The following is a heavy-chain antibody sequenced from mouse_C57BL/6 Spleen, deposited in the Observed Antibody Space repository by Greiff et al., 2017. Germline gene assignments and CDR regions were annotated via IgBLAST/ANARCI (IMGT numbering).Heavy chain of an antibody. CDR1: GYTFTSYW. V-gene: IGHV1-64*01. Sequence: VQLQQPGAELVKPGASVKLSCTASGYTFTSYWMHWVKQRPGQGLEWIGMIHPNSGSTNYNEKFQSQATLTVDKSSSTAYMQLSILTSENSAVYYCATFYDGYYFDFWGQGTTLTVSS. CDR3: ATFYDGYYFDF. J-gene: IGHJ2*01. CDR2: IHPNSGST. D-gene: IGHD2-3*01.